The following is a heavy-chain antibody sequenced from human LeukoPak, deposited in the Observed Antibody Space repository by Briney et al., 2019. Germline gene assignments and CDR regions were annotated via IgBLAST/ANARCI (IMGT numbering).Heavy chain of an antibody. V-gene: IGHV3-21*01. J-gene: IGHJ6*04. CDR2: ISSSSSYI. CDR1: GFTFSSYS. Sequence: GGSLRLSCAASGFTFSSYSMNWVRQAPGKGLEWVSSISSSSSYIYYADSVKGRFTISRDNAKNSLYLQMNSLRAEDTAVYYCARDNVAGYYYYYGMDVWGKGTTVTVSS. CDR3: ARDNVAGYYYYYGMDV. D-gene: IGHD6-19*01.